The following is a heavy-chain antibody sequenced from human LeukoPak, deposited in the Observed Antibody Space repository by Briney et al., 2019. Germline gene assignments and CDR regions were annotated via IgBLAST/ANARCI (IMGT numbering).Heavy chain of an antibody. CDR3: AGDSAPADIVATPRKVKWLVVLDY. D-gene: IGHD5-12*01. CDR1: GYTFTGYY. V-gene: IGHV1-2*04. Sequence: GASVKVSCKASGYTFTGYYMHWVRQAPGQGLEWMGWINPNSGGTNYAQKFQGWVTMTRDTSISTAYMELSRLRSDDTAVYYCAGDSAPADIVATPRKVKWLVVLDYWGQGTLVTVSS. J-gene: IGHJ4*02. CDR2: INPNSGGT.